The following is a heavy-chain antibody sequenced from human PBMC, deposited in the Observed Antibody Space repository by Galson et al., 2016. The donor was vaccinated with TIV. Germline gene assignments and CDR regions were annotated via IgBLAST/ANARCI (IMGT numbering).Heavy chain of an antibody. CDR3: AREGDYYYDNRAGGYYGGGMDV. CDR2: IYTSGST. V-gene: IGHV4-61*02. CDR1: GDPFSSGSFY. D-gene: IGHD3-22*01. Sequence: LSLTCTASGDPFSSGSFYWSWIRQPAGKGLEWIGRIYTSGSTKYNPSLKSRVSISKDTSKKQFSLKLHSVTAADTAVYYCAREGDYYYDNRAGGYYGGGMDVWGQGTTVTVSS. J-gene: IGHJ6*02.